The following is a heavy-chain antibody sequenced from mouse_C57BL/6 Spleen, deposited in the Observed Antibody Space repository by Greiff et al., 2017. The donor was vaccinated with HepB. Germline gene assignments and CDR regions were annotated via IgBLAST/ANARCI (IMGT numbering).Heavy chain of an antibody. CDR3: ARNYYGSPFDY. Sequence: EVKVEESGPGLVKPSQSLSLTCSVTGYSITSGYYWNWIRQFPGNKLEWMGYISYDGSNNYNPSLKNRISITRDTSKNQFFLKLNSVTTEDTATYYCARNYYGSPFDYWGQGTTLTVSS. D-gene: IGHD1-1*01. CDR2: ISYDGSN. CDR1: GYSITSGYY. J-gene: IGHJ2*01. V-gene: IGHV3-6*01.